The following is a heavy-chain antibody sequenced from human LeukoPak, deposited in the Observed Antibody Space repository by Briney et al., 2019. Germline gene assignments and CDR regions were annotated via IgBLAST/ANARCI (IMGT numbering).Heavy chain of an antibody. CDR2: ISSDGTNK. CDR1: GFTFRSYA. V-gene: IGHV3-30-3*01. J-gene: IGHJ3*02. D-gene: IGHD3-3*02. Sequence: AGGSLRLSCAASGFTFRSYAVHWVRQAPGKGLEWVAVISSDGTNKYYADSLKGRFTISRDNSKSTLYLQMNSLRPEDTAVYYCARPLASPDLWNAFDIWGRGTLVAVSS. CDR3: ARPLASPDLWNAFDI.